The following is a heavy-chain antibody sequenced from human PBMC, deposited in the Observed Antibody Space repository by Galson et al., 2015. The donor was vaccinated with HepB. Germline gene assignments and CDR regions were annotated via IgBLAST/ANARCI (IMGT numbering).Heavy chain of an antibody. D-gene: IGHD6-19*01. CDR2: TYYRSKWYN. Sequence: CAISGDSVSSNSAAWNRIRQSPSRGLEWLGRTYYRSKWYNDSAVSVKSRITINPDTSKNQFSLQLNSVTPEDTAVYYCVREEQWLVRAFDSWGQGTMVTVSS. CDR3: VREEQWLVRAFDS. CDR1: GDSVSSNSAA. V-gene: IGHV6-1*01. J-gene: IGHJ3*02.